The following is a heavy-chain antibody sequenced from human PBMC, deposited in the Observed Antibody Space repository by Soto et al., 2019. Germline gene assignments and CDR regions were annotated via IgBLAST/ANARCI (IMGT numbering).Heavy chain of an antibody. V-gene: IGHV4-38-2*01. CDR1: GYSISSGYY. Sequence: SETLSLTCAVSGYSISSGYYWGWIRQPPGKGLEWIGSIYHSGSTYYNPSLKSRVTISVDTSKNKFSLKLSSVTASDTAVYYCARAPRLIAVACQIDYWGQGTLVTVSS. D-gene: IGHD6-19*01. J-gene: IGHJ4*02. CDR3: ARAPRLIAVACQIDY. CDR2: IYHSGST.